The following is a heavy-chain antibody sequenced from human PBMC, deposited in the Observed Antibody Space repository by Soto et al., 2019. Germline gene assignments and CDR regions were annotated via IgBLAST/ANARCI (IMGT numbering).Heavy chain of an antibody. CDR3: ARVSAWGYSNYHFDS. V-gene: IGHV4-59*01. J-gene: IGHJ4*02. Sequence: QVQLQESGPGLMKPSETLSLTCTVSGGSINGYFWSWIRQPPGKGLEYIGYIYYSGSTNFNPSLNSRVTISLDTSKNQFALKLSSVTAADTAVYYCARVSAWGYSNYHFDSWGQGTLVTVSS. CDR1: GGSINGYF. CDR2: IYYSGST. D-gene: IGHD4-4*01.